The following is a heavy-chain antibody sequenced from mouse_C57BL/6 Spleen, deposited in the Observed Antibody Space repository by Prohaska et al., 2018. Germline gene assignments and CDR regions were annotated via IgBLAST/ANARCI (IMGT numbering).Heavy chain of an antibody. CDR2: IDPETGGT. CDR1: GYTFTDYE. CDR3: TRRGGRSPFAY. D-gene: IGHD1-1*01. Sequence: QVQLQQSGAELVRPGASVTLSCKASGYTFTDYEMPWVKQTPVHGLEWIGAIDPETGGTAYNQKFKGKAILTADKSSSTAYMELRSLTSEDSAVYYCTRRGGRSPFAYWGQGTLVTVSA. J-gene: IGHJ3*01. V-gene: IGHV1-15*01.